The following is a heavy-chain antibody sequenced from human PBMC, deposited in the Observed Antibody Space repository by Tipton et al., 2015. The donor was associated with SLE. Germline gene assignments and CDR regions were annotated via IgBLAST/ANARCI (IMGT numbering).Heavy chain of an antibody. CDR3: ARNPRSIAARWNAFDI. J-gene: IGHJ3*02. V-gene: IGHV4-59*01. D-gene: IGHD6-6*01. CDR1: GGSISSYY. Sequence: TLSLTCTVSGGSISSYYWSWIRQPPGKGLEWIGYIYYSGGTNYNPSLKSRVTISVDTSKNQFSLKLSSVTAADTAVYYCARNPRSIAARWNAFDIWGQGTMVTVSS. CDR2: IYYSGGT.